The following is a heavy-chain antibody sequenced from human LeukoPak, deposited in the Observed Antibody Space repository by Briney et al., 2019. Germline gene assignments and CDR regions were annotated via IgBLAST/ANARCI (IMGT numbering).Heavy chain of an antibody. Sequence: PGGSLRLSCAASGFTVSSNYMSWVRQAPGKGLEWVSVIYSGGSTYYADSVEGRFTISRDNSKNTLYLQMNSLRAEDTAVYYCARETTIFGVVIDYWGQGTLVTVSS. J-gene: IGHJ4*02. D-gene: IGHD3-3*01. CDR2: IYSGGST. CDR1: GFTVSSNY. V-gene: IGHV3-66*02. CDR3: ARETTIFGVVIDY.